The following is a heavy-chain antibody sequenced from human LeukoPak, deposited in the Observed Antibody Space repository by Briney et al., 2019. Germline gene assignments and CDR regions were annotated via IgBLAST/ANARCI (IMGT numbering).Heavy chain of an antibody. V-gene: IGHV4-59*01. Sequence: KPSETLSLTCTVSGGSISSYYWSWIRQPPGKGLEWIGYIYYSGSTNYNPSLKSRVTISVDTSKNQFSLKLSSVTAADTAVYYCARDAAAGTIDYWGQGTLVIVSS. CDR3: ARDAAAGTIDY. J-gene: IGHJ4*02. CDR1: GGSISSYY. D-gene: IGHD6-13*01. CDR2: IYYSGST.